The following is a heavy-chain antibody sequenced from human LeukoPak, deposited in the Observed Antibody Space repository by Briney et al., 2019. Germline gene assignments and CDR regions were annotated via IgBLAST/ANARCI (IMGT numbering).Heavy chain of an antibody. V-gene: IGHV4-59*06. Sequence: SETLSLTCTVSGGSISSYYWSWIRQHPGKGLEWIGYIYYSGSTYYNPSLKSRVTISVDTSKNQFSLKLSSVTAADTAVYYCARVGGGATPNYWYFDLWGRGTLVTVSS. D-gene: IGHD3-16*01. CDR1: GGSISSYY. CDR2: IYYSGST. J-gene: IGHJ2*01. CDR3: ARVGGGATPNYWYFDL.